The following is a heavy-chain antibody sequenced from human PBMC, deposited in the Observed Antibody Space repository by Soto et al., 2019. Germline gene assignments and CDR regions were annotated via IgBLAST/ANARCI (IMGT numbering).Heavy chain of an antibody. CDR1: GGSISSHN. D-gene: IGHD3-10*01. J-gene: IGHJ6*02. V-gene: IGHV4-59*08. Sequence: QVQLQESGPGLVKPSETLSLICSDSGGSISSHNWGWIRLPPGKGLEWIGYIRDSGDTSYNPSLTSRVTMSLGTAKKEFSLKRTSVTAAYSAAYYCVRQGFGALHGLVDVWGQGTTVTVSS. CDR2: IRDSGDT. CDR3: VRQGFGALHGLVDV.